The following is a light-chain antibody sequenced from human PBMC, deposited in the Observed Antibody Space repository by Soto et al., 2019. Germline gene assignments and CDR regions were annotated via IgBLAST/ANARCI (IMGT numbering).Light chain of an antibody. CDR2: AAS. CDR3: QQYDGYSWT. CDR1: QTISSC. J-gene: IGKJ1*01. Sequence: DIQMTQSPSTLSASVVARVTITCLASQTISSCLVWYQQKPGKAPKLLIYAASSLQSGVPSRFSGSGSGTDFTLTISRLQPDDFAIYYCQQYDGYSWTFGQGTKVDIK. V-gene: IGKV1-5*01.